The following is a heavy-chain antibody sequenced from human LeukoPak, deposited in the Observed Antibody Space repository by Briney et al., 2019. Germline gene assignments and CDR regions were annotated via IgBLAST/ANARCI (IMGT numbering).Heavy chain of an antibody. Sequence: GGSLRLSCAASGFTVSSNYMSWVRQAPGKGLEWVSVIYSGDNTDYADSVKGRFTISRDNSKNTLYLQMNSLRAEDTGVYYCARDWGYCSSTSCHVFDYRGQGTLVTVSS. CDR1: GFTVSSNY. CDR3: ARDWGYCSSTSCHVFDY. V-gene: IGHV3-53*01. J-gene: IGHJ4*02. CDR2: IYSGDNT. D-gene: IGHD2-2*01.